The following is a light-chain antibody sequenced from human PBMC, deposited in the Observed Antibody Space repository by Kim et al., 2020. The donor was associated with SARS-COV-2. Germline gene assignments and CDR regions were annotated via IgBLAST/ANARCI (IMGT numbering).Light chain of an antibody. Sequence: QSVTLSCTGTSSDVGGYNYVSWYQQHPGKAPKLMIYDVTKRPSGFPDRFSGSKSGNTASLTISGLQAEDEADYYCCSYAGSYTNYVFGTGTKVTVL. J-gene: IGLJ1*01. CDR1: SSDVGGYNY. V-gene: IGLV2-11*01. CDR3: CSYAGSYTNYV. CDR2: DVT.